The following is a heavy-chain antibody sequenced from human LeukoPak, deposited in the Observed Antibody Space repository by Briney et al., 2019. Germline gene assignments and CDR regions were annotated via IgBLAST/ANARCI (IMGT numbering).Heavy chain of an antibody. V-gene: IGHV3-48*01. CDR3: ARYQKPYYYDSSGYYFYAFDI. CDR1: GFSISTYN. CDR2: ISSSSSTI. D-gene: IGHD3-22*01. Sequence: GGSLRLSCAASGFSISTYNINWVRQAPGKGLEWVSYISSSSSTIYYADSVKGRFTISRDNSKNTLYLQMNSLRAEDTAVYYCARYQKPYYYDSSGYYFYAFDIWGQGTMVTVSS. J-gene: IGHJ3*02.